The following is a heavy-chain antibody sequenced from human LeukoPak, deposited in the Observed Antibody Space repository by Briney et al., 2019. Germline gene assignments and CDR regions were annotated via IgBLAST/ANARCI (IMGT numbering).Heavy chain of an antibody. D-gene: IGHD5-18*01. CDR3: AKDRRGYSYGYAFDY. Sequence: QSGGSLRLSCAASGFTFSSYGIHWVRQAPGKGLEWEAVISYDGSNKYYADSVKGRFTISRDNSKNTLYLQMNSLRAEDTAVYYCAKDRRGYSYGYAFDYWGQGTLVTVSS. J-gene: IGHJ4*02. CDR1: GFTFSSYG. V-gene: IGHV3-30*18. CDR2: ISYDGSNK.